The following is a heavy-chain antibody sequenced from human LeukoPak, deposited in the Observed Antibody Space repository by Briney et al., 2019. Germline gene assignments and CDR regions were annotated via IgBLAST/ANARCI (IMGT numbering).Heavy chain of an antibody. J-gene: IGHJ3*02. CDR2: NYYTGGET. V-gene: IGHV4-59*08. CDR1: VGSINNYY. Sequence: SETLSLTCTVSVGSINNYYWSWIRQPPGKGLEWIGYNYYTGGETNYNPSLKSRLTISVDTSKNQFSLMLTSVTAADTAVYYCARQPGGTAAFDIWAQGTMVTVSS. CDR3: ARQPGGTAAFDI. D-gene: IGHD1-14*01.